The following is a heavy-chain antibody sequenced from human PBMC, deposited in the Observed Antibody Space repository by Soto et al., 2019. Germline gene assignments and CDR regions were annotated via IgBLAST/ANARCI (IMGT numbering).Heavy chain of an antibody. V-gene: IGHV3-30-3*01. CDR3: AREDDYGYRYINYGLDV. CDR1: GFTFNIYA. J-gene: IGHJ6*02. CDR2: ISFDGTKK. Sequence: GGSLRLSCAASGFTFNIYALHWVRQAPGKGLEWVAVISFDGTKKYYSDSVKGRFTISRDNLKNTLYLQMNNLRVEDAALYFCAREDDYGYRYINYGLDVWRQRTTVTVSS. D-gene: IGHD4-17*01.